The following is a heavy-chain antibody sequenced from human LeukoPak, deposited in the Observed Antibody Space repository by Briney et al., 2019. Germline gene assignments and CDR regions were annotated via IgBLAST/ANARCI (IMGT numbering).Heavy chain of an antibody. Sequence: SETLSLTCTVSGGSISSYYWSWIRQPAGKGLEWIGRIYTSGSTNYNPSLKSRVTMSVDTSKNQFSLKLSSVTAADTAVYYCASREAYYDFWSGYYNYWGQGTLVTVSS. J-gene: IGHJ4*02. CDR2: IYTSGST. CDR1: GGSISSYY. D-gene: IGHD3-3*01. V-gene: IGHV4-4*07. CDR3: ASREAYYDFWSGYYNY.